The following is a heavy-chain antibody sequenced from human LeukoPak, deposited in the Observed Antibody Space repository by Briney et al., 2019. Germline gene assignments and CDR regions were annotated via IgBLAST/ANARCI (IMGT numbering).Heavy chain of an antibody. CDR1: GFTFSSYG. V-gene: IGHV3-30*18. D-gene: IGHD4-17*01. J-gene: IGHJ4*02. Sequence: GRSLRLSCAASGFTFSSYGMHWVRQAPGKGLERVAVISYDGSNKYYADSVKGRFTISRDNSTNTLYLQMNSLRAEDTAVYYCAKETDYGDYVDYWGQGTLVTVSS. CDR3: AKETDYGDYVDY. CDR2: ISYDGSNK.